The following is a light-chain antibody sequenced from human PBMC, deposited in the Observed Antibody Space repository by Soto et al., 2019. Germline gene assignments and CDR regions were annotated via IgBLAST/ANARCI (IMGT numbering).Light chain of an antibody. CDR2: WAS. Sequence: DLVMTQSPDSLAVSLGERATINCKSSQSVLYSSNNKNYLAWYQQKPGQPPKLLIYWASNRESGVPDRFSGSGSGTDFTLSISSLQAEGVAVYYCQQYYSTPLTFGGGNKVEIQ. J-gene: IGKJ4*01. V-gene: IGKV4-1*01. CDR3: QQYYSTPLT. CDR1: QSVLYSSNNKNY.